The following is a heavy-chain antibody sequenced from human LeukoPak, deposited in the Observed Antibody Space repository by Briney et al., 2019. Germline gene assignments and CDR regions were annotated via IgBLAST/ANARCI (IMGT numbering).Heavy chain of an antibody. D-gene: IGHD3-10*01. V-gene: IGHV1-2*02. CDR3: AREVLQITMVRVLLFDP. Sequence: GASVKVSCKASGYTFTGYYMHWVRQATGQEREWMGWINPNSGGTNYLQKFQGRVTMTRDTSISTAYMELSRLRSDDTAVYYCAREVLQITMVRVLLFDPWGQGTLVSVSS. J-gene: IGHJ5*02. CDR2: INPNSGGT. CDR1: GYTFTGYY.